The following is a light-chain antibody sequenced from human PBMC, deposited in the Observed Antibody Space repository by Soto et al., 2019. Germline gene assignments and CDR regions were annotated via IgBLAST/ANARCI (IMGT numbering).Light chain of an antibody. V-gene: IGLV2-14*01. J-gene: IGLJ2*01. CDR2: DVS. Sequence: QSVLTQPASVSGSPRQSITISCTGTSSDIGGYNYVSWYQQHPGKAPKLMIYDVSNRPSGVSNRFSGSKSGNTASLTISGLQAEDEADYYCSSYTSSSSLEGVVFGGGTKVTVL. CDR3: SSYTSSSSLEGVV. CDR1: SSDIGGYNY.